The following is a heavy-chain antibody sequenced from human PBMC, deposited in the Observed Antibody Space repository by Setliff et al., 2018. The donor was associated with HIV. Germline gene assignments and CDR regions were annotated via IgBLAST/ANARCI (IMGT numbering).Heavy chain of an antibody. D-gene: IGHD3-10*01. CDR2: LYHSGTT. CDR3: ATSFYYGSGSYCAFDI. V-gene: IGHV4-38-2*01. Sequence: SETLSLTCAVSGYSISSGYYWGWIRQPPGKGLEWIASLYHSGTTYYNPSLKSRVTVSVDTSKNHFSLKLSSLTAADTAVYYCATSFYYGSGSYCAFDIWGQGTMVTVSS. J-gene: IGHJ3*02. CDR1: GYSISSGYY.